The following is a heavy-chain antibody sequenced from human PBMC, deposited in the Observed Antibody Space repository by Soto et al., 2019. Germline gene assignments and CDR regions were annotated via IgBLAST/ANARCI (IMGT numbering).Heavy chain of an antibody. CDR2: IYYSGST. CDR1: GGSISSYY. V-gene: IGHV4-59*01. CDR3: ARAGSSRGRPSWFDP. Sequence: SETLSLTCTVSGGSISSYYWSWIRQPPGKGLEWIGYIYYSGSTNYNPALKSRVTISVDTSKNQFSLKLSSVTAADTAVYYCARAGSSRGRPSWFDPWGQGTLVTVSS. J-gene: IGHJ5*02. D-gene: IGHD6-6*01.